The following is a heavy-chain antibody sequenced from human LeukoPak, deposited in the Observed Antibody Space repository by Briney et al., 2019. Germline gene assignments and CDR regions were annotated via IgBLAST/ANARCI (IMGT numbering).Heavy chain of an antibody. V-gene: IGHV1-8*01. CDR3: ARGPSGSYYFDY. J-gene: IGHJ4*02. CDR1: GYTFTSYD. CDR2: MNPNSGNT. D-gene: IGHD1-26*01. Sequence: ASVKVSCKASGYTFTSYDINWVRQATGQGLEWMGWMNPNSGNTGYAQKFQGRVTMTRNTSISTAYMELSSLRSEDTAVYYCARGPSGSYYFDYWGQGTLVTVSS.